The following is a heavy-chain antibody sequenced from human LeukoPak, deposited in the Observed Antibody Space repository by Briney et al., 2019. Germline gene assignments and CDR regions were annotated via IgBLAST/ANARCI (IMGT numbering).Heavy chain of an antibody. D-gene: IGHD5-18*01. Sequence: ASVKVSCKASGYTFTSYDINWVRQAPGQGLEWMGWISAYNGNTNYAQKLRGRVTMTTDTSTSTAYMELRSLRSDDTAVYYCARHTAMPYENFDYWGQGTLVTVSS. CDR1: GYTFTSYD. J-gene: IGHJ4*02. CDR2: ISAYNGNT. V-gene: IGHV1-18*01. CDR3: ARHTAMPYENFDY.